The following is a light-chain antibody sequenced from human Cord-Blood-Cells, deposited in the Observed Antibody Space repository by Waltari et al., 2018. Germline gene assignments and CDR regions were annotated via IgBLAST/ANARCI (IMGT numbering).Light chain of an antibody. CDR2: GAS. V-gene: IGKV3-15*01. CDR1: QSVSSN. CDR3: QQYNNWPYT. J-gene: IGKJ2*01. Sequence: EIVMTQSPATLSVSPGERATLSCRASQSVSSNLAWYQQKPGQAPRLLFYGASTRATGIPARFSGSGSGTEFTRTISGLQSEDFAVYYCQQYNNWPYTFGQGTKLEIK.